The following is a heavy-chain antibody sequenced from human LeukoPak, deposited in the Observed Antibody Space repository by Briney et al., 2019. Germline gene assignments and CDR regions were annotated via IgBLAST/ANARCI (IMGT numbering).Heavy chain of an antibody. CDR2: IIPIFGTA. J-gene: IGHJ4*02. V-gene: IGHV1-69*05. CDR3: ARGLNDYLVS. CDR1: GYTFTGYY. Sequence: ASVKVSCKASGYTFTGYYMHWVRQAPGQGLEWMGGIIPIFGTANYAQKFQGRVTITRDTSASTAYMELSSLRSEDTAVYYCARGLNDYLVSWGQGTLVTVSS.